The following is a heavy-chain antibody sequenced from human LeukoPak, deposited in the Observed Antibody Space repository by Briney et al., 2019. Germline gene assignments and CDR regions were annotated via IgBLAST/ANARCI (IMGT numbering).Heavy chain of an antibody. CDR3: ARAVVVRSYFDY. CDR1: GYTFTGYY. V-gene: IGHV1-2*02. CDR2: INPNSGGT. Sequence: WASVKVSCKASGYTFTGYYMHWVRQAPGQGLEWMGWINPNSGGTNYAQKFQGRVTMTRDTSISTAYMELSRLRSDDTAVYYCARAVVVRSYFDYWGQGTLVTVSS. J-gene: IGHJ4*02. D-gene: IGHD2-15*01.